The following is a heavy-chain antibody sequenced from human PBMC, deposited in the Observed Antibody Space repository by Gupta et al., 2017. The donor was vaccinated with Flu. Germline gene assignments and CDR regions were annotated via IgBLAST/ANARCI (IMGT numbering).Heavy chain of an antibody. CDR2: INPNRGGT. D-gene: IGHD1-26*01. J-gene: IGHJ3*02. Sequence: GYYFHWVRQAPGQGLEWMGWINPNRGGTNYAQKFQGRVTMTRDKSIATAYMELSRLRSDDTAVYYCARDRARGGLVSAFDIWGQGTMVSVSS. CDR1: GYY. CDR3: ARDRARGGLVSAFDI. V-gene: IGHV1-2*02.